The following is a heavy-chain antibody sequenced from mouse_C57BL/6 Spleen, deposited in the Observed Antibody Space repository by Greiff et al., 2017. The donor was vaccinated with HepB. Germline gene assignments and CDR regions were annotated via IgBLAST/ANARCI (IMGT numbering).Heavy chain of an antibody. Sequence: QVQLQQPGAELVKPGASVKMSCKASGYTFTSYWITWVKQRPGQGLEWIGDIYPGSGSTNYNEKFKSKATLTVDTSSSTAYMQLSSLTSEDPAVYYCARKPYGDYENYYAMDYWGQGTSVTVSS. CDR1: GYTFTSYW. V-gene: IGHV1-55*01. CDR2: IYPGSGST. J-gene: IGHJ4*01. CDR3: ARKPYGDYENYYAMDY. D-gene: IGHD2-13*01.